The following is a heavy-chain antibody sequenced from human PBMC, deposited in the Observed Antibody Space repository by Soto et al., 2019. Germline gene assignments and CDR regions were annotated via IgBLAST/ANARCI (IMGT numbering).Heavy chain of an antibody. CDR2: VYYRGNT. D-gene: IGHD3-16*01. CDR1: GGSNNSSRYY. V-gene: IGHV4-39*01. Sequence: PSETLSLTCTVSGGSNNSSRYYWGWIRQSPGKGLEWIASVYYRGNTYDNPSLKSRVTISVDMSKTQFSLKLSSVTAADTALYYCARRVGFGDPSYFDPWGQGTLVTVSS. J-gene: IGHJ5*02. CDR3: ARRVGFGDPSYFDP.